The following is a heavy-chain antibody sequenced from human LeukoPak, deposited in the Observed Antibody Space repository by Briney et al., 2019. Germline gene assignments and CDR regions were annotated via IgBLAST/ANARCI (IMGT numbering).Heavy chain of an antibody. CDR2: ISSSSSYI. CDR1: GFTFSSYS. V-gene: IGHV3-21*01. Sequence: GSLRLSCAASGFTFSSYSMNWVRQAPGKRLEWVSSISSSSSYIYYEDSVKGRFTISRDNAKNSLYLQMNSLRAEDTAVYYCARGPVGRKLAYYYGMDVWGQGTTVTVSS. D-gene: IGHD6-13*01. CDR3: ARGPVGRKLAYYYGMDV. J-gene: IGHJ6*02.